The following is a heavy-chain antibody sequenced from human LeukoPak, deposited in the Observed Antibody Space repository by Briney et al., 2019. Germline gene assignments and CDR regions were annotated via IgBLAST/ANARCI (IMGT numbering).Heavy chain of an antibody. CDR3: ARLTLSANDWCYDY. D-gene: IGHD5-12*01. V-gene: IGHV3-30*02. J-gene: IGHJ4*02. Sequence: SGGSLRLSCATSGFTFITYGMHWVRQAPGKGPEWVAFIRYDGSNKYYADSVKGRFTISRDNSKNTLYLEMNSLRAEDRAVYYCARLTLSANDWCYDYWGQGTLVTVSS. CDR2: IRYDGSNK. CDR1: GFTFITYG.